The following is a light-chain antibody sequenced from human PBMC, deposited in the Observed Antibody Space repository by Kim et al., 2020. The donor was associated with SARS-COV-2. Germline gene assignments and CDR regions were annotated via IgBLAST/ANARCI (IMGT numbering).Light chain of an antibody. V-gene: IGKV1-5*03. CDR1: GRY. CDR2: KAS. Sequence: GRYLAWYQQKPGKAPKLLIYKASSLESGVPSRFSGSGSETEFTLSISSLQPDDFATYYCQQYKSYSPYTFGQGTKLEI. J-gene: IGKJ2*01. CDR3: QQYKSYSPYT.